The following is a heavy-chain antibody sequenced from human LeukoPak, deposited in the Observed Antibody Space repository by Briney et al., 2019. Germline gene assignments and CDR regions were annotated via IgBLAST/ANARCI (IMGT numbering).Heavy chain of an antibody. D-gene: IGHD6-19*01. J-gene: IGHJ4*02. V-gene: IGHV3-33*01. CDR1: GFTFSSYG. CDR3: ARDLTYSSGWYEFDY. CDR2: IWYDGSNK. Sequence: PGRSLRLSCAASGFTFSSYGMHWVRQAPGKGLEWVAVIWYDGSNKYYADSVKGRLTISRDNSKNTLYLQMNSLRAEDTAVYYCARDLTYSSGWYEFDYWGQGTLVTVSS.